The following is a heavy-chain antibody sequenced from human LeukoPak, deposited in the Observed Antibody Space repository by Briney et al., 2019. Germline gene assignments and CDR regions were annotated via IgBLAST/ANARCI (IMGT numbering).Heavy chain of an antibody. CDR1: EFTFSSYG. J-gene: IGHJ1*01. CDR2: IWYDGSNK. Sequence: GALRLSCAASEFTFSSYGMHWVRQAPGKGLEWVAVIWYDGSNKYYADSVKGRFTISRDNSKNTVYLQMNSLRVEDTAVYYCARDQRPGWGEYFQHWGQGTLVTVSS. V-gene: IGHV3-33*01. CDR3: ARDQRPGWGEYFQH. D-gene: IGHD3-16*01.